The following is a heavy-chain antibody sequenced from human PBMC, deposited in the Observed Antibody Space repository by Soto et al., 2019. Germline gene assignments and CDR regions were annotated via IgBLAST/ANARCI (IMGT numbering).Heavy chain of an antibody. CDR2: ISYSGST. Sequence: PSETLSLTCTVSGGSISSGDYYWSWIRQPPGKGLEWIGYISYSGSTYYNPSLKSRVTISVDTSKDQFSLKLSSVTAADTAVYYCARDMNSPLLSLYYFDYWGQGTLVTVSS. CDR3: ARDMNSPLLSLYYFDY. J-gene: IGHJ4*02. V-gene: IGHV4-30-4*01. D-gene: IGHD1-7*01. CDR1: GGSISSGDYY.